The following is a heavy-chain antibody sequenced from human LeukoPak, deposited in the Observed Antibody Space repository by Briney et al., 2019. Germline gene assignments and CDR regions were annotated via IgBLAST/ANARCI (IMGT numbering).Heavy chain of an antibody. CDR1: GGSISSSNW. Sequence: PSETLSLTCAVPGGSISSSNWWSWVRQPPGKGLEWIGEIYHSGSTSYNPSLKSRVTISVDKSKNQFSLKLSSVTAADTAVYYCARVVVRGVGFDYWGQGTLVTVSS. CDR3: ARVVVRGVGFDY. D-gene: IGHD3-10*01. J-gene: IGHJ4*02. CDR2: IYHSGST. V-gene: IGHV4-4*02.